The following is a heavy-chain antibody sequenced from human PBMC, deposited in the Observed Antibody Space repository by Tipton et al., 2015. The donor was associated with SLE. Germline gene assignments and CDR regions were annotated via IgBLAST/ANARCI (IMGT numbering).Heavy chain of an antibody. J-gene: IGHJ4*02. CDR3: ASLEPGY. CDR2: INHSGST. Sequence: LSLTCAVYGGSFSGYYWSWIRQPPGKGLEWIGEINHSGSTNYNPSLKSRVTISVDTSRNQFSLKLSSVTAADTAVYFCASLEPGYWGQGTLVTVSS. CDR1: GGSFSGYY. D-gene: IGHD1-14*01. V-gene: IGHV4-34*01.